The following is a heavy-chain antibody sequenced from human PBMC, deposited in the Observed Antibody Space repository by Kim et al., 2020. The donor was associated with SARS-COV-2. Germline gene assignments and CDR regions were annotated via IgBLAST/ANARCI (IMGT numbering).Heavy chain of an antibody. D-gene: IGHD5-18*01. V-gene: IGHV4-39*07. CDR3: ARDRRGYSYGYHDY. J-gene: IGHJ4*02. Sequence: NPSLKSRVTISVDTSKNQFSLKLSSVTAADTAVYYCARDRRGYSYGYHDYWGQGTLVTVSS.